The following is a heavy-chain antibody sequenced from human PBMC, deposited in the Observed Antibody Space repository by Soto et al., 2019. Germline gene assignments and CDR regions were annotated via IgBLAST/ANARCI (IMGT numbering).Heavy chain of an antibody. D-gene: IGHD1-26*01. CDR1: GFTFDDYT. CDR2: ISWDGGST. CDR3: AKDALVGATTSWFDP. V-gene: IGHV3-43*01. Sequence: GGSLRLSCAASGFTFDDYTMHWVRQAPGKGLEWVSLISWDGGSTYYADSVKGRFTISRDNSKNSLYLQMNSLRTEDTALYYCAKDALVGATTSWFDPWGQGTLVTVSS. J-gene: IGHJ5*02.